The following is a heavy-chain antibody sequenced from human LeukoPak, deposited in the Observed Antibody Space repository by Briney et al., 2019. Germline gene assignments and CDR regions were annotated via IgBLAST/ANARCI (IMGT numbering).Heavy chain of an antibody. CDR1: GFTFSKYA. CDR2: ISGSGDST. V-gene: IGHV3-23*01. CDR3: AKGQGLPYSYSYGMDV. Sequence: GGSLRLSCAASGFTFSKYAMSWVRQAPGKGVEWVSAISGSGDSTYYADSVKGRFTISRDNSKNTLYLQMYSLRAEDTAVYYRAKGQGLPYSYSYGMDVWGQGTTVTVSS. J-gene: IGHJ6*02.